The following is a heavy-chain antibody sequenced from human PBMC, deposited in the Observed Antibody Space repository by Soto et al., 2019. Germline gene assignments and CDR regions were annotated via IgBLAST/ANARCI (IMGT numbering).Heavy chain of an antibody. CDR3: ARDRQFSHPRGGMDV. CDR2: ISGTGYNT. Sequence: GGSLRLSCAASGFTFSSYAMNWVRQAPGKGLEWVSAISGTGYNTYYADSLKGRFTISRDNSKNTLSLQMNSLRAEDTAVYYCARDRQFSHPRGGMDVWGQGTTVTVSS. V-gene: IGHV3-23*01. CDR1: GFTFSSYA. J-gene: IGHJ6*02. D-gene: IGHD3-10*01.